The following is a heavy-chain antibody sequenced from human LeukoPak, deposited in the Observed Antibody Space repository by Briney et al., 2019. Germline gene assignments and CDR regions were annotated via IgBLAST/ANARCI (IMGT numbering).Heavy chain of an antibody. CDR1: GFTFSSYS. D-gene: IGHD2-2*02. CDR3: MGDYCTSTSCSTTF. CDR2: ISSSSSYI. J-gene: IGHJ4*02. V-gene: IGHV3-21*01. Sequence: GGSLRLSCAASGFTFSSYSMNWVRQAPGKGLEWVSSISSSSSYIYYADSVKGRFTISRDNAKRSLCLQMNSLRAEDTAVYYCMGDYCTSTSCSTTFWGQGTLVTVSS.